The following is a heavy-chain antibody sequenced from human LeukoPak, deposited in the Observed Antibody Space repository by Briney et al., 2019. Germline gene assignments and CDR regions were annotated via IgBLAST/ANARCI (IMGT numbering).Heavy chain of an antibody. CDR2: IYATGNT. Sequence: SGTLSLTCAVSGVSMSDHYWSWLRQTPGTTLEWLGYIYATGNTNYSPSLKGRVTISLDTSKNHFSLRLRSVTAADTAVYYCARHIWGNNPRDAFDIWGQGTMVTASS. V-gene: IGHV4-4*09. J-gene: IGHJ3*02. CDR1: GVSMSDHY. CDR3: ARHIWGNNPRDAFDI. D-gene: IGHD1/OR15-1a*01.